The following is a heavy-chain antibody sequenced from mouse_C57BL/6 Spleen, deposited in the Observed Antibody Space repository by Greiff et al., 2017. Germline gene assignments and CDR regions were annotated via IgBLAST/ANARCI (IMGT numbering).Heavy chain of an antibody. V-gene: IGHV5-15*01. Sequence: EVQRVESGGGLVQPGGSLKLSCAASGFTFSDYGMAWVRQAPRKGPEWVAFISNLAYSIYYADTVTGRFTISRENAKNTLYLEMSSLRSEDTAMYYCARHDYYGSSYGMDYWGQGTSVTVSS. CDR1: GFTFSDYG. D-gene: IGHD1-1*01. J-gene: IGHJ4*01. CDR3: ARHDYYGSSYGMDY. CDR2: ISNLAYSI.